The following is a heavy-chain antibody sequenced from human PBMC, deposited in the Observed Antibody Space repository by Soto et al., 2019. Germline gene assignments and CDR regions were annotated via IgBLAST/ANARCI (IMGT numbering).Heavy chain of an antibody. J-gene: IGHJ3*02. CDR2: ISGSDDNT. CDR1: GLTFVSYA. Sequence: GGSLRLSCAASGLTFVSYAMSWVRQAPGKGLEWVSAISGSDDNTYYADSVKGRFTISRDNSKNTMYLQMNSLRVEDTAVYFCAKGGYYSLFDIWGQGTMVTVSS. D-gene: IGHD3-16*01. V-gene: IGHV3-23*01. CDR3: AKGGYYSLFDI.